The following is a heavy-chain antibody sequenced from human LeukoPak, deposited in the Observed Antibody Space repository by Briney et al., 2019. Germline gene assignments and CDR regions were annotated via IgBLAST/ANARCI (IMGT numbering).Heavy chain of an antibody. CDR3: ARSPGWIQGEGNAFDI. D-gene: IGHD5-18*01. J-gene: IGHJ3*02. CDR2: IYYSGST. CDR1: GGSISSCY. Sequence: SGTLSLTCTVSGGSISSCYWSWIRQPPGKGLEWIGYIYYSGSTNYNPSLKSRVTISVDTSKNQFSLKLSSVTAADTAVYYCARSPGWIQGEGNAFDIWGQGTMVTVSS. V-gene: IGHV4-59*08.